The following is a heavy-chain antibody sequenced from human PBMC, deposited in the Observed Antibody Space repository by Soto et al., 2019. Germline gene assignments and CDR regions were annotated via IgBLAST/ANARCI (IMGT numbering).Heavy chain of an antibody. J-gene: IGHJ4*02. CDR3: ARHVKYYGDQPYCFDY. D-gene: IGHD4-17*01. CDR2: IYYSGST. CDR1: GGSVSSSYYC. V-gene: IGHV4-39*01. Sequence: SGTLSLSCTVSGGSVSSSYYCWGWIRQPTGQGLEWVGSIYYSGSTYYNPSLKSRVTISTDTSKNQFSLKLSSVTAADTAVYDCARHVKYYGDQPYCFDYWGQGTLVTVSS.